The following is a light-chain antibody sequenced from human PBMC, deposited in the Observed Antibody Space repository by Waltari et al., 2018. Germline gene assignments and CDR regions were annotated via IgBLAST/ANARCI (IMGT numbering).Light chain of an antibody. J-gene: IGKJ1*01. CDR2: WAS. Sequence: DIVMTQSPDSLAVSLGERATINCKSSQSVLYSSNKKNYLAWYQQKPGQSPKLLIYWASNRESGVPDRFSGRRSETDFNLTISNLQAEDVAVYYCQQYYSTLSWTFGQGTKVEIK. CDR1: QSVLYSSNKKNY. CDR3: QQYYSTLSWT. V-gene: IGKV4-1*01.